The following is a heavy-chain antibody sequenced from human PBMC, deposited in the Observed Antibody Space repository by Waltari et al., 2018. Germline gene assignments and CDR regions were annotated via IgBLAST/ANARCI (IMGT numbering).Heavy chain of an antibody. V-gene: IGHV4-39*01. CDR3: VRPGSTVTPRAFDI. J-gene: IGHJ3*02. Sequence: QLQLQESGPGLVKPSETLSLNCTSSGCSISSTYNWAWVRQPPGKGLEWVGTMYYTGGTYNNPSLESRLTMSIDTSKNQFSLKLSSVTASDTAFYYCVRPGSTVTPRAFDIWGQGIKVTVSS. CDR2: MYYTGGT. D-gene: IGHD4-17*01. CDR1: GCSISSTYN.